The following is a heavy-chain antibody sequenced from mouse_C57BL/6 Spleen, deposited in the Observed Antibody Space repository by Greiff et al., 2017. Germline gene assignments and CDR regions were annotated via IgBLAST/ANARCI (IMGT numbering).Heavy chain of an antibody. J-gene: IGHJ2*01. CDR1: GYAFSSSW. V-gene: IGHV1-82*01. CDR3: AMKPFDY. Sequence: QVQLQQSGPELVKPGASVKISCKASGYAFSSSWMNWVKQRPGKGLEWIGRIYPGDGDTNYNGKFKGKATLTADKSSSTAYMQLSSLTSEDSAVYFCAMKPFDYCGQGTTLTVSS. CDR2: IYPGDGDT.